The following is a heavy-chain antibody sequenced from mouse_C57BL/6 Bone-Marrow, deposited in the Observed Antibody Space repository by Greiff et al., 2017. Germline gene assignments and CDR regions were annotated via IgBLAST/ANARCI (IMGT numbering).Heavy chain of an antibody. Sequence: QVQLQQSGAELARPGASVKLSCKASGYTFTSYTMHWVKQRPGQGLEWIGYINPSSGYTKYNQTFKDKATLTADKSSSTAYMQLSSLTSEDSAVYYCARWGYSNYNAMDYWGQGTSVTVSS. CDR2: INPSSGYT. J-gene: IGHJ4*01. CDR3: ARWGYSNYNAMDY. D-gene: IGHD2-5*01. CDR1: GYTFTSYT. V-gene: IGHV1-4*01.